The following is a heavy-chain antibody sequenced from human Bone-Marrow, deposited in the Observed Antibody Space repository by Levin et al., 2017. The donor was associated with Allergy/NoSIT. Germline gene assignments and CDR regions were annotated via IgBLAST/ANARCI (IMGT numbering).Heavy chain of an antibody. J-gene: IGHJ3*02. Sequence: GGSLRLSCAASGFIFDDYAMHWVRQAPGKGLEWVAGISSISGDIGYADSVKGRFTISRDNAKKSLYLQMNSLRAEDTALYYCVKDRDCSGGGCYPRGAFDIWGQGTMVTVSS. CDR3: VKDRDCSGGGCYPRGAFDI. D-gene: IGHD2-15*01. CDR1: GFIFDDYA. CDR2: ISSISGDI. V-gene: IGHV3-9*01.